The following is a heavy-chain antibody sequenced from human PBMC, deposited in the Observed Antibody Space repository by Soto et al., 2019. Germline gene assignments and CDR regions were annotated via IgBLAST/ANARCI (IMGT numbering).Heavy chain of an antibody. CDR3: ARSPGVFDY. V-gene: IGHV1-69*06. D-gene: IGHD3-10*01. J-gene: IGHJ4*02. Sequence: QVQLVQSGAEVKKPGSSVKVSCKVAGGTFSSLAISWVRQAPGQGLEWMGGLVPVFGTANYAQKFHDRVTITADKSTRTSYMELSSLRSEDTAVYYCARSPGVFDYWAQGTLVTVSS. CDR1: GGTFSSLA. CDR2: LVPVFGTA.